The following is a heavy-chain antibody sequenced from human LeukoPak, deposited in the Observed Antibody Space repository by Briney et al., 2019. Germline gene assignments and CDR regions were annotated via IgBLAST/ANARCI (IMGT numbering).Heavy chain of an antibody. CDR2: ITSSSSYI. V-gene: IGHV3-21*01. Sequence: GGSLRLSCAASGFIFSSYSMHWVRQAPGKGLEWVSSITSSSSYIYYADSVKGRFTISRDNAKNSLYLQINSLRAEDTAVYYCARDPCRSSSPSCYTYYFYGMDVWGQGTTVTVSS. J-gene: IGHJ6*02. CDR3: ARDPCRSSSPSCYTYYFYGMDV. D-gene: IGHD2-2*02. CDR1: GFIFSSYS.